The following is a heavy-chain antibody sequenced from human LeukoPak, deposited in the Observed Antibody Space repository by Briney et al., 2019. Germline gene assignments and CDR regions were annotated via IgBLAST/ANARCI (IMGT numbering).Heavy chain of an antibody. Sequence: SETLSLTCAISGYSISSGYYWSWIRQPAGKGLEWIGRIYTSGSTNYNPSLKSRVTISVDTSKNQFSLKLSSVTAADTAVYYCARSLWYSDAFDIWGQGTMVTVSS. CDR2: IYTSGST. CDR3: ARSLWYSDAFDI. V-gene: IGHV4-61*02. D-gene: IGHD6-13*01. J-gene: IGHJ3*02. CDR1: GYSISSGYY.